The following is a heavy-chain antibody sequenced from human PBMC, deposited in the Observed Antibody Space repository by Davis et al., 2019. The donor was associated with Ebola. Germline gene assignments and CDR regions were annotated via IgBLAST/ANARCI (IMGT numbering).Heavy chain of an antibody. D-gene: IGHD3-10*01. Sequence: PGGPLRLSCAASGFTFSSYGMHWVRQAPGKGLEWVAVISYNGSNKYYADCVKGRFTISRDNSKNTLYLQMNSLRAEDTAVYYCAKSSPHGSWSYPDYWGQGTLVTVSS. CDR1: GFTFSSYG. CDR3: AKSSPHGSWSYPDY. J-gene: IGHJ4*02. V-gene: IGHV3-30*18. CDR2: ISYNGSNK.